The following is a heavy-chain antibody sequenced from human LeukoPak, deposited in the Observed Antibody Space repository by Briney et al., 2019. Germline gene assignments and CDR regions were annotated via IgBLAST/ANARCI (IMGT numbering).Heavy chain of an antibody. CDR2: INAGNGNT. J-gene: IGHJ3*02. D-gene: IGHD2/OR15-2a*01. CDR1: GYTFTSYA. CDR3: ALGYQLLKPFDALEI. V-gene: IGHV1-3*01. Sequence: ASVKVSCKASGYTFTSYAMHWVRQAPGQRLEWMEWINAGNGNTKYSQKFQGRVTITRDMSTATVYMELSSLTSEDTAVYYCALGYQLLKPFDALEIWGQGTMVTVSS.